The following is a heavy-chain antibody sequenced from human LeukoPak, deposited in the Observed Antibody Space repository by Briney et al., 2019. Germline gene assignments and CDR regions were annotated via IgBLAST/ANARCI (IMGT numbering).Heavy chain of an antibody. Sequence: GVSLRLSCAASGFTFTTYWMTWVRQAPGKGREWVANINGDGSRKNYLDSVNGRFTISRDTANNSVYLQMNSLRAEDTAVYYCARVDPGSYIMFYYVDFWGKGPLVTVSS. CDR2: INGDGSRK. CDR3: ARVDPGSYIMFYYVDF. V-gene: IGHV3-7*04. CDR1: GFTFTTYW. D-gene: IGHD3-10*01. J-gene: IGHJ4*02.